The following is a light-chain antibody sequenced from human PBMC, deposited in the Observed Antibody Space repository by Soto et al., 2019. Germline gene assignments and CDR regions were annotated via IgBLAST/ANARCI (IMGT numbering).Light chain of an antibody. CDR1: QSVSSSY. CDR3: QQYNDWPRT. V-gene: IGKV3-20*01. J-gene: IGKJ1*01. CDR2: GAS. Sequence: DIVLTQYPVTLSLSPGERATLSCRASQSVSSSYLAWYQQKPGQAPRLLIYGASSRATGIPDRFSGSGSGTEFTLTISSLQSEDFAVYYCQQYNDWPRTFGQGTKVDIK.